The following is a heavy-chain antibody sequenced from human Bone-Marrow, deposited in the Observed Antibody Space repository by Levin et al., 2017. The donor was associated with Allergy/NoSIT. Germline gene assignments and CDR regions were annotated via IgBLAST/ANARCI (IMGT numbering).Heavy chain of an antibody. CDR3: AREPLGYFFDSSDSNPGRAFDV. Sequence: GESLKISCKASGYTFTTYGINWVRQAPGQGLQWMGYIVPYNGITNYAQNLQGRVTMTSDTSTNTAYMDLRSLRSDDTAVYYCAREPLGYFFDSSDSNPGRAFDVWGQGTMVTVSA. V-gene: IGHV1-18*01. CDR2: IVPYNGIT. D-gene: IGHD3-22*01. J-gene: IGHJ3*01. CDR1: GYTFTTYG.